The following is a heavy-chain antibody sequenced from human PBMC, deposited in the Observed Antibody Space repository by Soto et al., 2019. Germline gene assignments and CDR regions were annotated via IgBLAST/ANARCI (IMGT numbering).Heavy chain of an antibody. J-gene: IGHJ4*02. V-gene: IGHV1-24*01. Sequence: ASVKVSCKVSGYTLTELSMHWVRQAPGKGLEWMGGFDPEDGETIYAQKFQGRATMTEDTSTDTAYMELGSLRSEDTAVYYCATFPPDCSSTSCRFDYWGQGTLVTVSS. D-gene: IGHD2-2*01. CDR1: GYTLTELS. CDR3: ATFPPDCSSTSCRFDY. CDR2: FDPEDGET.